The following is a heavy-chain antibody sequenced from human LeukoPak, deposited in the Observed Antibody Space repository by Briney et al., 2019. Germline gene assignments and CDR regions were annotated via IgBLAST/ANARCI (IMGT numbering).Heavy chain of an antibody. J-gene: IGHJ4*02. CDR2: ISSSSSYI. CDR3: ARKSVAGTIDY. CDR1: GFTFSSYI. Sequence: ETGGSLRLSCAASGFTFSSYIMNWVRQAPGKGLEWVSSISSSSSYIYYADSVKGRFTISRDNAKNSLYLQMNSLRAEDTAVYYCARKSVAGTIDYWGQGTLVTVSS. V-gene: IGHV3-21*01. D-gene: IGHD6-19*01.